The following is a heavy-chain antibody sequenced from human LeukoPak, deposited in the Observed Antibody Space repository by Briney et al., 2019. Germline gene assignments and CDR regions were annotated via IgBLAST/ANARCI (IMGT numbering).Heavy chain of an antibody. J-gene: IGHJ4*02. Sequence: GGSLRLSCTTSGFNFRAYWMGWVRQAPGKGLEWVGRITSKGDGGTTHYAAPVKGRFTISRDDSKNTLYLQMNSLKTEDTAVYYCTTDIDWNYNYWGQGTLVTVSS. V-gene: IGHV3-15*01. CDR1: GFNFRAYW. CDR3: TTDIDWNYNY. CDR2: ITSKGDGGTT. D-gene: IGHD1-7*01.